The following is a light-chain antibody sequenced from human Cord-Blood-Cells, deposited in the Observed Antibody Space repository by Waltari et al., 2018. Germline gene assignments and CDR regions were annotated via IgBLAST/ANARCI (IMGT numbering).Light chain of an antibody. V-gene: IGKV3-15*01. CDR2: GAS. J-gene: IGKJ1*01. Sequence: EIVMTQSPATLSVSPGERATLSCRARQSVSSHLARDHHKPGQAPRLLIYGASTRSTGIPARFSGSGSGTEFTLTISSLQSEDFAVYYCQQYKNWPPWTFGQGTKVEIK. CDR3: QQYKNWPPWT. CDR1: QSVSSH.